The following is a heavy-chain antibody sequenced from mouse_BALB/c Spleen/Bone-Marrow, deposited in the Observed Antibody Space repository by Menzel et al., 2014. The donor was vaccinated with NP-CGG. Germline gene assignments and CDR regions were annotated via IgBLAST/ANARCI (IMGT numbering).Heavy chain of an antibody. CDR2: INTNGGNT. J-gene: IGHJ2*01. CDR3: ARGLDY. V-gene: IGHV5-6-3*01. Sequence: EVKLVESGGGLVQPGGSLKLSCAASGFTFSSYGMSWARQTPDKRLELVATINTNGGNTYYPDSVKGRFTISRDSAKNTLYLQMSSLKSEDTAMYYCARGLDYWGQGTTLTVSS. CDR1: GFTFSSYG.